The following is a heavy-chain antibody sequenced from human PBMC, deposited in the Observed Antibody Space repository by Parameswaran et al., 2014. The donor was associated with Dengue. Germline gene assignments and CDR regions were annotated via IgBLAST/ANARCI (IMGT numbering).Heavy chain of an antibody. CDR2: ISGSGGST. CDR3: AKGGYSSGTLDY. D-gene: IGHD6-19*01. V-gene: IGHV3-23*01. Sequence: VRQAPGKGLEWVSAISGSGGSTYYADSVKGRFTISRDNSKNTLYLQMNSLRAEDTAVYYCAKGGYSSGTLDYWGQGTLVTVSS. J-gene: IGHJ4*02.